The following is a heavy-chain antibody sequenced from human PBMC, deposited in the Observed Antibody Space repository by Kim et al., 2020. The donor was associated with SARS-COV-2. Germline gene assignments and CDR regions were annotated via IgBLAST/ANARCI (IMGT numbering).Heavy chain of an antibody. V-gene: IGHV4-4*07. CDR2: IYTSGST. CDR3: ARDKANRHYYYGMDV. Sequence: SETLSLTCTVSGGSISSYYWSWIRQPAGKGLEWIGRIYTSGSTNYNPSLKSRVTMSVDTSKNQFSLKLSSVTAADTAVYYCARDKANRHYYYGMDVWGQGTTVTVSS. CDR1: GGSISSYY. J-gene: IGHJ6*02.